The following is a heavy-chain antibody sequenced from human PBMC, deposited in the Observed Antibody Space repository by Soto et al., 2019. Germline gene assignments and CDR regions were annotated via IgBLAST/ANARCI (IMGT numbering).Heavy chain of an antibody. V-gene: IGHV1-69*01. CDR3: ARVVSSYYYCMDV. D-gene: IGHD2-21*01. J-gene: IGHJ6*02. Sequence: QVQLVQSGAEVKKPGSSVKVSCKASGGTFSSYAISWVRQAPGQGLEWMGGIIPIFGTANYAQKFQGRVTITAEASTRTAYTGLSSLRSEDTAVYYCARVVSSYYYCMDVWGQGTTVTVS. CDR1: GGTFSSYA. CDR2: IIPIFGTA.